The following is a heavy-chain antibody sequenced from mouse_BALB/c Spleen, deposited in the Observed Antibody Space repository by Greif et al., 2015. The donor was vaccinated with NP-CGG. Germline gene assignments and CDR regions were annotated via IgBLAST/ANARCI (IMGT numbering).Heavy chain of an antibody. D-gene: IGHD1-1*01. CDR2: ISNLAYSI. CDR3: ARDYYGSSYWYFDV. V-gene: IGHV5-15*02. Sequence: EVKLEESGGGLVQPGGSRKLSCAASGFTFSDYGVAWVRQAPGKGPEWVAFISNLAYSIYYADTVTGRFTISRENAKNTLYLEMSSLRSEDTATYYCARDYYGSSYWYFDVWCAGTTVTVSS. CDR1: GFTFSDYG. J-gene: IGHJ1*01.